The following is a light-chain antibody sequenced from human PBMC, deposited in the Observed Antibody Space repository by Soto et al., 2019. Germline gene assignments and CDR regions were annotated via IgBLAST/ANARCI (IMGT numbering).Light chain of an antibody. CDR3: QQYVLSRWT. CDR1: QSVSSSY. CDR2: GAS. J-gene: IGKJ1*01. Sequence: EFVLTQSPGTLSLSPGERATLSCRASQSVSSSYLAWYQQKPGQAPRLLIYGASSRATGIPDRFSGSVSGTDFALSISRLEPEDYAGYYCQQYVLSRWTCGQGTKVEI. V-gene: IGKV3-20*01.